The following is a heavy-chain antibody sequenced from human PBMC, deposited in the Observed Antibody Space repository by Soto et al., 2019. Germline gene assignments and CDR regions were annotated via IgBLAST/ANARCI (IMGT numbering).Heavy chain of an antibody. J-gene: IGHJ5*02. CDR3: AKDVSSRRWFDP. Sequence: QVQLQESGPGLVKPSETLSLTCAVSGASIRSYHWSWIRQPAGKGLEWIGRMQHTGNTNYNPSLKSRFTMSVDTSKNQISLKMTSVTAADTAVYFCAKDVSSRRWFDPWGQAILVIVSS. V-gene: IGHV4-4*07. CDR1: GASIRSYH. D-gene: IGHD3-16*01. CDR2: MQHTGNT.